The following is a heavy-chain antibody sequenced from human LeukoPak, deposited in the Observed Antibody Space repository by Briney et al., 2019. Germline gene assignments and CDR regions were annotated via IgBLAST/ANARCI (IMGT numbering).Heavy chain of an antibody. J-gene: IGHJ6*02. CDR1: GFTFSSYG. CDR2: ISYDGSNK. Sequence: GRSLRLSCAASGFTFSSYGMHWVRQAPGKGLEWVAVISYDGSNKYYADSVKGRFTISRDNSKNTLYLQMNSPRAEDTAVYYCAKTYSPYGDYAVDYYYGMDVWGQGTTVTVSS. D-gene: IGHD4-17*01. V-gene: IGHV3-30*18. CDR3: AKTYSPYGDYAVDYYYGMDV.